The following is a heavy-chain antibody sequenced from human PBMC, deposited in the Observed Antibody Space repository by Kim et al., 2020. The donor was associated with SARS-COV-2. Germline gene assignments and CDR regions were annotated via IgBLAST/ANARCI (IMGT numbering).Heavy chain of an antibody. CDR3: ARGHLNYYDSSGYSWSIDY. D-gene: IGHD3-22*01. CDR2: INPSGGST. Sequence: ASVKVSCKASGYTFTSYYMHWVRQAPGQGLEWMGIINPSGGSTSYAQKFQGRVTMTRDTSTSTVYMELSSLRSEDTAVYYCARGHLNYYDSSGYSWSIDYWGQGHLVTVSS. V-gene: IGHV1-46*01. CDR1: GYTFTSYY. J-gene: IGHJ4*02.